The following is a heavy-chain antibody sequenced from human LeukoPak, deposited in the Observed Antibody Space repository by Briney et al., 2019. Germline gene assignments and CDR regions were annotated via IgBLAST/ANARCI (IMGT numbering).Heavy chain of an antibody. V-gene: IGHV1-8*01. Sequence: ASVKVSCKASGYTFTSYDINWVRQATGQGLEWMGWMNHNSGNTGYAQKFQGRVTMTRNTSISTAYMELSSLRSEDTAVYYCARYSYHYDFWSGYYTSCFDYWGQGTLVTVSS. CDR3: ARYSYHYDFWSGYYTSCFDY. CDR1: GYTFTSYD. D-gene: IGHD3-3*01. J-gene: IGHJ4*02. CDR2: MNHNSGNT.